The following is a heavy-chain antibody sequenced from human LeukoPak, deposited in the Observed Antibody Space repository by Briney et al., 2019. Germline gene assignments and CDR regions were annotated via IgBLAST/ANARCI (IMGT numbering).Heavy chain of an antibody. D-gene: IGHD3-22*01. J-gene: IGHJ4*02. Sequence: SETLSLTCTVSGGSISSSSYYWGWIRQPPGKGLEWIGSIYYSGSTYYNPSLKSRVTISVDTSKNQFSLKLSSVTAADTAVYYCARGTYYYDSSGHDYWGQGTLVTVSS. CDR2: IYYSGST. CDR3: ARGTYYYDSSGHDY. CDR1: GGSISSSSYY. V-gene: IGHV4-39*07.